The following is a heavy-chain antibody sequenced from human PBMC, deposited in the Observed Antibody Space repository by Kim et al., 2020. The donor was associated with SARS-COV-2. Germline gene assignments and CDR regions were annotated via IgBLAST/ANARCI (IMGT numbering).Heavy chain of an antibody. D-gene: IGHD1-1*01. CDR1: GDSISNGDYY. Sequence: SETLSLTCTVSGDSISNGDYYWTWIRQPPGKGLEWIGYIYYSGITYYNPSLKSRVTISIDTSKNQFSLNLSSVTAADTAVYYCARGAGSPSYNKFAYWGHGTLVTISS. CDR3: ARGAGSPSYNKFAY. J-gene: IGHJ4*01. V-gene: IGHV4-30-4*01. CDR2: IYYSGIT.